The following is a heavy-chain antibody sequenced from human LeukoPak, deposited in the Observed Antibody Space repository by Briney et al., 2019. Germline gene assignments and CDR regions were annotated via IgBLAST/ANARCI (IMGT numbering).Heavy chain of an antibody. D-gene: IGHD6-19*01. V-gene: IGHV3-30*18. CDR1: GFTFSSYG. J-gene: IGHJ4*02. CDR3: AKDGTRGIAVAARYYFDY. Sequence: SGGSLRLSCAASGFTFSSYGMHWVRQAPGKGLEWVAVISYDGSNKYYADSVKGRFTISRDNSKNTLYLQMNSLRAEDPAVYYCAKDGTRGIAVAARYYFDYWGQGTLVTVSS. CDR2: ISYDGSNK.